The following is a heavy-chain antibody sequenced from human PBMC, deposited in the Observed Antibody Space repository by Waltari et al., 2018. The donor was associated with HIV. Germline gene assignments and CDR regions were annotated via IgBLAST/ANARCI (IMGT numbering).Heavy chain of an antibody. D-gene: IGHD5-12*01. Sequence: EVQLMESVGRLVKPEVSVRLFCAACGSRFVSHSMSWVRQAPGKGLEWVASISSGSSFITYSGSVKGRFTISRGNAENSLYLQMNSLRAEDTAVYYCARDMATFTGAYYFDTWGQGTLVTVSS. CDR2: ISSGSSFI. CDR3: ARDMATFTGAYYFDT. J-gene: IGHJ4*02. V-gene: IGHV3-21*01. CDR1: GSRFVSHS.